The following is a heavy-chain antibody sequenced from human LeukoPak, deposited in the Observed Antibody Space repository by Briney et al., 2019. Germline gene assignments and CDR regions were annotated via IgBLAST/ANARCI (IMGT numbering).Heavy chain of an antibody. D-gene: IGHD6-19*01. J-gene: IGHJ4*02. V-gene: IGHV4-34*01. CDR1: GGSMSNYY. CDR2: INHSGST. Sequence: PSETLSLTCTVSGGSMSNYYWSWIRQPPGKGLEWIGEINHSGSTNYNPSLKSRVTISVDTSKNQFSLKLSSVTAADTAVYYCARGPVYSSGWYHVWGQGTLVTVSS. CDR3: ARGPVYSSGWYHV.